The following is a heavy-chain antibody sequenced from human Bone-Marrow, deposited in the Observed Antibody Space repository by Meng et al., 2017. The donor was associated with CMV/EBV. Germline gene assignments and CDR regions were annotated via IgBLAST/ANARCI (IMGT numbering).Heavy chain of an antibody. CDR3: ARSGRVTIFGVVNNWFDP. D-gene: IGHD3-3*01. V-gene: IGHV1-2*02. CDR1: GYTFTGYY. CDR2: INPNSGGT. J-gene: IGHJ5*02. Sequence: ASVKVSCKASGYTFTGYYMHWVRQAPGQGLEWMGWINPNSGGTNYAQKFQGRVTMTRDTSISTAYMELSRLRSDDTAVYYCARSGRVTIFGVVNNWFDPWGQGTLVTGSS.